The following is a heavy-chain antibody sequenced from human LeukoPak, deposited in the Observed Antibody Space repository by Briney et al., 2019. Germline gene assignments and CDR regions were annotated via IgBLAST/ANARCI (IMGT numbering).Heavy chain of an antibody. CDR1: GGSISSSY. CDR3: ARGSGRYYYYGVDV. Sequence: SETLSLTCTVSGGSISSSYWSWIRQPPGKGLEWIGHIYYSGTTSGSTNYNPSLKSRVTISVDTSKNQFSLQVRSVTAADTAVYYCARGSGRYYYYGVDVWGQGTTVTVSS. J-gene: IGHJ6*02. V-gene: IGHV4-59*01. CDR2: IYYSGTTSGST. D-gene: IGHD7-27*01.